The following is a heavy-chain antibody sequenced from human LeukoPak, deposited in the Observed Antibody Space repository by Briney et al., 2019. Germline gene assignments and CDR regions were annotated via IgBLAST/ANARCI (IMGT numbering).Heavy chain of an antibody. V-gene: IGHV3-33*01. CDR3: ARDNYCSSTDCYNFDY. Sequence: GGSLRLSCAASGFTFSGYGMHWVRQAPGKGLEWVAVIWYDGSNKYYEDSVKGRFTISRDNSKNTLYLQMSSLRVDDTAVYYCARDNYCSSTDCYNFDYWGQGTLVTVSS. CDR2: IWYDGSNK. J-gene: IGHJ4*02. D-gene: IGHD2-2*02. CDR1: GFTFSGYG.